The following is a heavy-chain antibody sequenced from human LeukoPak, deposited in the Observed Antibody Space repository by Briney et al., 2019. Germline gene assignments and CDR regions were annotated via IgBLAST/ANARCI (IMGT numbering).Heavy chain of an antibody. V-gene: IGHV3-23*01. CDR2: ISGSGGST. J-gene: IGHJ6*03. CDR3: AKRRGLELLYYYYMDV. D-gene: IGHD1-7*01. Sequence: GGSLRLSCAASGFTFSSYGMSWVRQAPGKGLEWVSAISGSGGSTYYADSVKGRFTISRDNSKNTLYLQMNSLRAEDTAVYYCAKRRGLELLYYYYMDVWGKGTTVTISS. CDR1: GFTFSSYG.